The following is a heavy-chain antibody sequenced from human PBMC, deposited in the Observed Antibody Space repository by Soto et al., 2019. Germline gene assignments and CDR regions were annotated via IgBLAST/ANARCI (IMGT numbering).Heavy chain of an antibody. J-gene: IGHJ4*02. D-gene: IGHD5-12*01. CDR2: IYYSGST. V-gene: IGHV4-39*01. CDR3: ARLYGLATIDY. CDR1: GGSISSSSYY. Sequence: ETLSLTCTVSGGSISSSSYYWGWIRQPPGKGLEWIGSIYYSGSTYYNPSLKSRVTISVDTSKNQFSLKLSSVTAADTAVYYCARLYGLATIDYWGQGTLVTVSS.